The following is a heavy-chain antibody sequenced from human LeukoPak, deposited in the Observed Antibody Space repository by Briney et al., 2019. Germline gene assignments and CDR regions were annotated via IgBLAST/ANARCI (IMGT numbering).Heavy chain of an antibody. CDR3: ARVYLRFGELSP. CDR1: GYTFTGYY. CDR2: INPNSGGT. V-gene: IGHV1-2*02. Sequence: ASVKVSCKASGYTFTGYYMHWVRQAPGQGLEWMGWINPNSGGTNYAQKFQGRVTMTSDTSISTAYMELSRLRSDDTAVYYCARVYLRFGELSPWGQGTLVTVSS. D-gene: IGHD3-10*01. J-gene: IGHJ5*02.